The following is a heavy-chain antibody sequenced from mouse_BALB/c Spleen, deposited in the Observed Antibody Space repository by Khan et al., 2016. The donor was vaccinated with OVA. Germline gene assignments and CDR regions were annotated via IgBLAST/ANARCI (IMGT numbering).Heavy chain of an antibody. J-gene: IGHJ2*01. CDR3: VRIPIPPYHFDY. CDR1: GYTFTNYT. CDR2: INPSSGYT. V-gene: IGHV1-4*01. Sequence: QVQLKESGAELARPGASVKMSCKASGYTFTNYTIHWVKQRPGQGLEWIGYINPSSGYTNYNQNYNDKATLTTDRSSSTAYMQLSRLTSDDSAVYYCVRIPIPPYHFDYWGQGTTHTVSS.